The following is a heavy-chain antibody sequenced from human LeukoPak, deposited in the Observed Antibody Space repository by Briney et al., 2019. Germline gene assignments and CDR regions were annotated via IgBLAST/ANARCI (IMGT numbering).Heavy chain of an antibody. CDR1: GFTFSSYG. CDR3: AKPRTPGFGYYYGMDV. J-gene: IGHJ6*02. CDR2: ISYDGSNK. D-gene: IGHD3-16*01. Sequence: SGGSLRLSCAASGFTFSSYGMHWVRQAPGKGLEWVAVISYDGSNKYYADSVKGRFTISRDNSKNTLYLRMNSLRAEDTAVYYCAKPRTPGFGYYYGMDVWGQGTTVTVSS. V-gene: IGHV3-30*18.